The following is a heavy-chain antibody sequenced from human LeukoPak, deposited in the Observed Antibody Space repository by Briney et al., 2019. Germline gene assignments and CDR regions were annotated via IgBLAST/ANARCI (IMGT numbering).Heavy chain of an antibody. D-gene: IGHD6-19*01. CDR2: MNPNSGNT. CDR1: GYTFTSYD. Sequence: ASVKISCKASGYTFTSYDINWVRQAPGQGLEWMGWMNPNSGNTGYAQKFQGRVTMTRSTSISTAYMELSSLRSEDTAVYYCARRRSSGWSKGNWFDPWGQGTLVTVSS. J-gene: IGHJ5*02. V-gene: IGHV1-8*01. CDR3: ARRRSSGWSKGNWFDP.